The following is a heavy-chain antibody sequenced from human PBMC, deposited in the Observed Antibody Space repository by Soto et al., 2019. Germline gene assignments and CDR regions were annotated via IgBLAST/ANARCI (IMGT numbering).Heavy chain of an antibody. Sequence: GGSLRLSCAASGLTVSSNYMNWVRQAPGKGLEWVSYISSSSSTIYYADSVKGRFTISRDNAKNSLYLQMNSLRDEDTAVYYCAKLRYFDWSSSNGFEYWGQGTRVTVSS. J-gene: IGHJ5*01. CDR3: AKLRYFDWSSSNGFEY. CDR1: GLTVSSNY. V-gene: IGHV3-48*02. CDR2: ISSSSSTI. D-gene: IGHD3-9*01.